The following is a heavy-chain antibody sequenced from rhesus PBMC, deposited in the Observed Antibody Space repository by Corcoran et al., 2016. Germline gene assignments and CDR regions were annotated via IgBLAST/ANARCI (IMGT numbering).Heavy chain of an antibody. D-gene: IGHD3-3*01. V-gene: IGHV4S7*01. CDR3: ARQIFWTGLDY. CDR2: IFVSIWST. Sequence: QVQLQESGPGLVKPSETLSLTCAVSGGSISGGYGWSWIRQPPGKGLVWIGHIFVSIWSTYYNPSLKSRVTISRDTSKNQFSLKLSSVTAADTAVYYCARQIFWTGLDYWGQGVLVTVSS. CDR1: GGSISGGYG. J-gene: IGHJ4*01.